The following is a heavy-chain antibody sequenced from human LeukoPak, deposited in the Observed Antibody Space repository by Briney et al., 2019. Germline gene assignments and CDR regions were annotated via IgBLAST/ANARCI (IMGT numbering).Heavy chain of an antibody. J-gene: IGHJ4*02. V-gene: IGHV3-7*03. Sequence: GGSLRLSCAASGYTFSSYWMSWVRQAPGKGLEWVANIKQDGSEKYYVDSVKGRFTISRDNAKNSLYLQMNSLKTEDTAVYYCARDSGSFDYWGQGTLVTVSS. CDR3: ARDSGSFDY. CDR1: GYTFSSYW. CDR2: IKQDGSEK. D-gene: IGHD3-10*01.